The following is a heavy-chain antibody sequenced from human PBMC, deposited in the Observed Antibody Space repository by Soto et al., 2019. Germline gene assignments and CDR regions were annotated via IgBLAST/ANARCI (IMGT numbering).Heavy chain of an antibody. CDR1: GGPISRFY. V-gene: IGHV4-59*03. CDR2: VSYSGDT. CDR3: ATEGFGELGVFDF. Sequence: QVQLQESGPGPVKPSETLSLTRTFSGGPISRFYWSWIRQSPGKRLEWIGHVSYSGDTKYNPSLKSRVTISLETSMNQFSLKVNSVTAADTAVYYCATEGFGELGVFDFWGQGTLVTVSS. J-gene: IGHJ3*01. D-gene: IGHD3-10*01.